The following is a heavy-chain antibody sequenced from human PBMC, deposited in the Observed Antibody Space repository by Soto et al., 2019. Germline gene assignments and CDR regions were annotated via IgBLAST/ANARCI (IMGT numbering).Heavy chain of an antibody. CDR2: IRSKSSSYAT. CDR1: GFTFSGSA. Sequence: PGGSLRLSCAASGFTFSGSAMHWVRQASGKGLEWVGRIRSKSSSYATAHAASVKGRFTISRDDSKNTAYLQMISLKTEDTAVYYCTGSVTGTIAHFDYWGQGTLVTVSS. CDR3: TGSVTGTIAHFDY. J-gene: IGHJ4*02. D-gene: IGHD1-7*01. V-gene: IGHV3-73*01.